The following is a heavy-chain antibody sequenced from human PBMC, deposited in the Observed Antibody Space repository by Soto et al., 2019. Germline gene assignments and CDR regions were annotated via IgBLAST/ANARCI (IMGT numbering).Heavy chain of an antibody. D-gene: IGHD3-3*01. CDR2: SYYSGST. Sequence: QVQLQESGPGLVKPSETLSLTCTVSGGSISSYYWSWIRQPPAKGLEWIGYSYYSGSTNDNPALKSRVTISVDTSKNQFALKLSSVTAADTAVYYCARAITYDEDAFDIWGQGTMVTVSS. CDR1: GGSISSYY. V-gene: IGHV4-59*01. CDR3: ARAITYDEDAFDI. J-gene: IGHJ3*02.